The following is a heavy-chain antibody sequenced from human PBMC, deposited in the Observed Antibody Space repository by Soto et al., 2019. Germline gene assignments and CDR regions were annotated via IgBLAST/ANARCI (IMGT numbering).Heavy chain of an antibody. J-gene: IGHJ6*02. CDR1: GFTFSSYS. CDR2: ISSSSSYI. CDR3: ARVSYSSSSNYGMDV. D-gene: IGHD6-6*01. Sequence: GGSLRLSCAASGFTFSSYSMNWVRQAPGKGLGWVSSISSSSSYIYYADSVKGRFTISRDNAKNSLYLQMNSLRAEDTAVYYCARVSYSSSSNYGMDVWGQGTTVTVSS. V-gene: IGHV3-21*01.